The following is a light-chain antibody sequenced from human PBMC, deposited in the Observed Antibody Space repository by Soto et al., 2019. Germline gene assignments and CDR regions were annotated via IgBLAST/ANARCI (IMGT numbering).Light chain of an antibody. CDR3: QQYGSSGA. CDR2: GAS. Sequence: IVLTQSPGTLSLSPGERATLSCRASQSVSNNYLAWYQQKPGQAPRLLIYGASNRATGIPDRFSGSGSGTDFTLTISRLEPEDSAVYYCQQYGSSGAVGQGTKVDI. CDR1: QSVSNNY. J-gene: IGKJ1*01. V-gene: IGKV3-20*01.